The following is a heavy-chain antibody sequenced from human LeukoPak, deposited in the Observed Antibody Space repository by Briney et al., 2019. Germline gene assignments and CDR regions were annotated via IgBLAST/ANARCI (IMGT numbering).Heavy chain of an antibody. CDR3: AKYTFGDPPRD. J-gene: IGHJ4*02. V-gene: IGHV3-23*01. CDR2: ISGSGGST. Sequence: PGGSLRLSCAASGFTFSSSAMSWVRQTPGKGPEWVSSISGSGGSTYYADSAKGRFTISRDNSKNTLYLQMNSLRAEDTAVYYCAKYTFGDPPRDWGQGTLVAVSS. CDR1: GFTFSSSA. D-gene: IGHD2/OR15-2a*01.